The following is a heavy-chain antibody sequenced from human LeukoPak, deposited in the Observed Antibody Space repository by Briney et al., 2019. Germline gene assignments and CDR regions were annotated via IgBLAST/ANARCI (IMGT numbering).Heavy chain of an antibody. Sequence: SETLSLTCTVSGGSISSAGYYWSWIRQPPGKGLEWIGYIYYGGSTYYNPSLKSRVTISVDTSKNQFSLKLSSVTAADTAVYYCASSYYGSGSYYPADDWYFDLWGRGTLVTVSS. CDR1: GGSISSAGYY. CDR3: ASSYYGSGSYYPADDWYFDL. CDR2: IYYGGST. V-gene: IGHV4-30-4*01. J-gene: IGHJ2*01. D-gene: IGHD3-10*01.